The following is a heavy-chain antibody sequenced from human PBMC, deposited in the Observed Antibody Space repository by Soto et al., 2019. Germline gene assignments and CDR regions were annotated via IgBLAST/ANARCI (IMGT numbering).Heavy chain of an antibody. CDR2: ISGSGGST. V-gene: IGHV3-23*01. D-gene: IGHD6-25*01. Sequence: EVQLLESGGGLVQPGGSLRLSCAASGFTFSSYAMSWVRQAPGKGLEWVSAISGSGGSTYYADSVKGRFTISRDNSKNTLYLQMNRLRAEDTAVYYCAKEVHYKSTAAAWGMDVWGQGTTVTVSS. CDR3: AKEVHYKSTAAAWGMDV. CDR1: GFTFSSYA. J-gene: IGHJ6*02.